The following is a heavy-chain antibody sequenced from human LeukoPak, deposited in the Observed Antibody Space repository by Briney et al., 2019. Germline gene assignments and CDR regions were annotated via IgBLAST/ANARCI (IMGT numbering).Heavy chain of an antibody. CDR1: GGSFSGYY. Sequence: SETLSLTCAVYGGSFSGYYWSWIRQHPGKGLEWIGYIYYSGSTYYNPSLKSRVTISIDTSKNQFSLKLSSVTAADTAVYYCASREDWFDPWGQGTLVTVSS. CDR3: ASREDWFDP. V-gene: IGHV4-31*11. CDR2: IYYSGST. J-gene: IGHJ5*02. D-gene: IGHD2-15*01.